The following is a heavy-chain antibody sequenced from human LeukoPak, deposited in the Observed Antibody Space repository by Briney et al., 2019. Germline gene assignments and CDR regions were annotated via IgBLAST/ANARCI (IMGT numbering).Heavy chain of an antibody. CDR2: ISYDGSNK. V-gene: IGHV3-30*04. J-gene: IGHJ6*03. Sequence: GGSLRLSCAASGFTFSSYAMHWVRQAPGKGLEWVAVISYDGSNKYYADSVKGRFTISRDNSKNTLYLQMNSLRSDDTAVYYCAREVYYYYYMDVWGKGTTVTISS. CDR3: AREVYYYYYMDV. CDR1: GFTFSSYA.